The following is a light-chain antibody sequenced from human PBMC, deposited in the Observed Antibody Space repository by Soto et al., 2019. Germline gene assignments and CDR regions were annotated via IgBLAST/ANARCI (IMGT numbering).Light chain of an antibody. V-gene: IGLV2-14*01. Sequence: QSALTQPASVSGSPGQSITISCTGTSSDVGGYNFVSWYQQHPGKAPKIMIYDVTNRHSGVSNRFSGSKSGNTASLTISGLQAEDEADYYCSSYTSSSTLLFGTGTQLTVL. J-gene: IGLJ1*01. CDR1: SSDVGGYNF. CDR2: DVT. CDR3: SSYTSSSTLL.